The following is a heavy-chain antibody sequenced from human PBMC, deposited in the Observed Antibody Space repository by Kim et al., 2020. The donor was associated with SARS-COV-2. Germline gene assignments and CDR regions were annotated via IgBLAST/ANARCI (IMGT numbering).Heavy chain of an antibody. CDR3: AKSQFFPWYFDL. J-gene: IGHJ2*01. Sequence: YYADSVKGRFTISRDNSKNTLYLQMNSLRAEDTAVYYCAKSQFFPWYFDLWGRGTLVTVSS. V-gene: IGHV3-23*01.